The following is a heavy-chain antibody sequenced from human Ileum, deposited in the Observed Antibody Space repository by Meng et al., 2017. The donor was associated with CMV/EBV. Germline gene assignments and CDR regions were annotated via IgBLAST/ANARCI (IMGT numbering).Heavy chain of an antibody. V-gene: IGHV6-1*01. CDR3: VRLTGNSWLDY. J-gene: IGHJ4*02. D-gene: IGHD6-13*01. CDR1: GDSGSSTTVT. Sequence: VQPQTSGAGLVKPSQTLLLPFAISGDSGSSTTVTWNWIRQSPSRGLEWLGRTYYRSKWFNDYALSVRGRITINPDISKNQLSLQLNSVTPEDTAVYYCVRLTGNSWLDYWGRGTLVTVSS. CDR2: TYYRSKWFN.